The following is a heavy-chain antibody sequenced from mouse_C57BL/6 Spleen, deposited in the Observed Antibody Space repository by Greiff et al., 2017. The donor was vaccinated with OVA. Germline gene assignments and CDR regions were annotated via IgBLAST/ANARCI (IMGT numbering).Heavy chain of an antibody. J-gene: IGHJ2*01. CDR2: IDPSDSYT. CDR3: ARGSGSSYGY. D-gene: IGHD1-1*01. CDR1: GYTFTSYW. Sequence: VQLQQPGAELVKPGASVKLSCKASGYTFTSYWMQWVKQRPGQGLEWIGEIDPSDSYTNYNQKFKGKATLTVDTSSSTAYMQLSSLTSEDSAVYYCARGSGSSYGYWGQGTTLTVSS. V-gene: IGHV1-50*01.